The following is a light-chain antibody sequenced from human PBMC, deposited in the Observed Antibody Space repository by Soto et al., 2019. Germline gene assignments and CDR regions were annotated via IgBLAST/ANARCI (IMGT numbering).Light chain of an antibody. CDR3: GTDYGSGHNLVYV. CDR2: AGPGEIVG. V-gene: IGLV9-49*03. Sequence: QSVLSQPPSASASLGASVTLTCTLSSGYSNHQVDWYQQRPGKGPRFVMRAGPGEIVGSKGDGIPDRFSVWGSGLNRYLTIKNIQEEDESDYHCGTDYGSGHNLVYVFGTGTKLTVL. J-gene: IGLJ1*01. CDR1: SGYSNHQ.